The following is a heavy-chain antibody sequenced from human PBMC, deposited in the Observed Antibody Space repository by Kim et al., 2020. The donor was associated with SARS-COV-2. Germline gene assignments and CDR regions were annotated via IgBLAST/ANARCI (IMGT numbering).Heavy chain of an antibody. Sequence: GGSLRLSCAASGFTFDDYVMHWVRQAPGKGLEWVSGISWNSGSIGYADSVKGRFTISRDNAKNSLYLQMNSLRAEDTALYYCAKTPGAAGNNWFDPWGQGTLVTVSS. CDR2: ISWNSGSI. J-gene: IGHJ5*02. D-gene: IGHD6-13*01. CDR1: GFTFDDYV. V-gene: IGHV3-9*01. CDR3: AKTPGAAGNNWFDP.